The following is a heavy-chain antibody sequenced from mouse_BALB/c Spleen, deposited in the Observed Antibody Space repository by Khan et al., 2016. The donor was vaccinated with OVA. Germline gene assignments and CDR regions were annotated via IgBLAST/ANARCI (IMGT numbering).Heavy chain of an antibody. CDR2: SSSDSNTI. CDR1: GFTFSGFG. Sequence: EVQLVESGGGLVQTGGSRKLSCAASGFTFSGFGMHWVRQAPEKGLEWVAYSSSDSNTIYYADTVKGRFTISRDNPKNTLFLQMTSLRSEDTAMYYCARTGYYYFDYWGQGTTLTVSS. J-gene: IGHJ2*01. D-gene: IGHD2-3*01. V-gene: IGHV5-17*02. CDR3: ARTGYYYFDY.